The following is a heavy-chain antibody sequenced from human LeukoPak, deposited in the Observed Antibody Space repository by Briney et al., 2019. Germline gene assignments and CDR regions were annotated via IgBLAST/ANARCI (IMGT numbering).Heavy chain of an antibody. V-gene: IGHV4-59*08. J-gene: IGHJ3*02. CDR1: GGSISSYY. Sequence: SETLSLTCTVSGGSISSYYWSWIRQPPGKVLEWIGYIYYSGSTNYNPSLKSRVTISVDTSMNQFSLKLSSVTAADTAVYYCARRKWLEDAFDIWGQGTMVTVSS. D-gene: IGHD6-19*01. CDR2: IYYSGST. CDR3: ARRKWLEDAFDI.